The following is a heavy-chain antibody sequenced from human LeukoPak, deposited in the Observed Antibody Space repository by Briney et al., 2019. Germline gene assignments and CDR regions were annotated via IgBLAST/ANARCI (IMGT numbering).Heavy chain of an antibody. J-gene: IGHJ6*03. CDR2: ISYDGSNE. Sequence: GGSLRLSCAASGFTFSNHAMHWVRQAPGKGLEWVAVISYDGSNEYYADSVRRRFTISRDNSKNTLYLQMNSLRAEDTAVYYCTRAGAFYYYYMDVWGKGTTVTVSS. CDR3: TRAGAFYYYYMDV. D-gene: IGHD1-1*01. CDR1: GFTFSNHA. V-gene: IGHV3-30*01.